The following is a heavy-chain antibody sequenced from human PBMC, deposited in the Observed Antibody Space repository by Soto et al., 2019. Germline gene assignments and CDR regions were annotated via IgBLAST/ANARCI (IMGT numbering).Heavy chain of an antibody. CDR2: ISTSGTII. J-gene: IGHJ4*02. D-gene: IGHD2-8*01. CDR3: VMGYFFDY. Sequence: EVQLVESGGGLVQPGGSLRLSCAASGFTFSDYSMNWVRQAPGKGLEWVSDISTSGTIIHYADSVKGRITISRDNVNNSRYLEINSLGADDTAVYYRVMGYFFDYWGQGTLVTVSS. V-gene: IGHV3-48*01. CDR1: GFTFSDYS.